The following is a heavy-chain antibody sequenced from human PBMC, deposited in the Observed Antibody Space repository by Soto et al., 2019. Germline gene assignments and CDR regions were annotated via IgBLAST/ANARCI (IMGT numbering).Heavy chain of an antibody. Sequence: PGGALRLSCAASGFTFSSYAMRWVRQAPGKGLEWVAVISYDGSNKYYADSVKGRFTISRDNSKNTLYLQMNSLRAEDTAVYYCARDGGDTPAAEYFQHWGQGTLVTVPS. J-gene: IGHJ1*01. CDR3: ARDGGDTPAAEYFQH. V-gene: IGHV3-30-3*01. D-gene: IGHD2-21*01. CDR2: ISYDGSNK. CDR1: GFTFSSYA.